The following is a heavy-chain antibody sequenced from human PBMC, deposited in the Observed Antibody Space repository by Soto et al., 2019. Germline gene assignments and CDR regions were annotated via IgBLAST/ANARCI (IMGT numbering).Heavy chain of an antibody. CDR1: GFTFSRSS. J-gene: IGHJ4*02. V-gene: IGHV3-48*02. CDR3: ARVHSSGWFKVDY. D-gene: IGHD6-19*01. CDR2: ISSSSSTI. Sequence: GGSLRLSCAASGFTFSRSSMNWVRQAPGKGPEWVSYISSSSSTINYADSVRGRFTISRDNAKNSLYLQMNSLRDEDTAVYYCARVHSSGWFKVDYWGQGTLVTVSS.